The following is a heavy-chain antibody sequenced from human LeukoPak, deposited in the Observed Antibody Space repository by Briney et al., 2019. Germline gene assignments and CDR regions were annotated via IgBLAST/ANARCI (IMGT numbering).Heavy chain of an antibody. CDR2: IIHIFGTA. J-gene: IGHJ4*02. V-gene: IGHV1-69*05. CDR1: GGTFSSYA. D-gene: IGHD6-13*01. CDR3: ANRGIAAAGPLFDY. Sequence: SVKVSCKASGGTFSSYAFSWVRQPPGQGLEGMGRIIHIFGTANYAQNVQGRVTITTDESTSTACIELSTLRSEDTAVYYCANRGIAAAGPLFDYWGQGTLVTVSS.